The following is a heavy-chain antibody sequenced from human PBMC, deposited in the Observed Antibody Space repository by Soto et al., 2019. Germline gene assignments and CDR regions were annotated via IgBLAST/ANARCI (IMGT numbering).Heavy chain of an antibody. CDR3: ARERVIDYGDYGGMDV. D-gene: IGHD4-17*01. J-gene: IGHJ6*02. V-gene: IGHV3-7*01. CDR2: IKQDGSEK. Sequence: PGGSLRLSCADSGFTFSSYWMSWVRQAPGKGLEWVANIKQDGSEKYYVDSVKGRFTISRDNAKNSLYLQMNSPRAEDTAVYYCARERVIDYGDYGGMDVWGQGTTVTVSS. CDR1: GFTFSSYW.